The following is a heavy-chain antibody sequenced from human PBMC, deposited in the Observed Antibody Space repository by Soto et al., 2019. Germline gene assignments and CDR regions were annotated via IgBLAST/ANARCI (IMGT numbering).Heavy chain of an antibody. V-gene: IGHV3-23*01. J-gene: IGHJ3*01. CDR1: GFTFSSLA. CDR2: NSGSGGGT. CDR3: AKRGVAGTYDAFDV. D-gene: IGHD2-15*01. Sequence: GGSLRLSCAASGFTFSSLAMSWVRQAPGKGLEWVSANSGSGGGTSYADSVKGRVTISRDNTKNTLYLQMNGLLAEGTAVYYCAKRGVAGTYDAFDVWGRGARVTVSS.